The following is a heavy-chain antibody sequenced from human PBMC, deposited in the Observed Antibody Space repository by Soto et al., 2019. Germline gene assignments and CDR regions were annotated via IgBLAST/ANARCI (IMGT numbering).Heavy chain of an antibody. CDR1: GYXFTSYW. J-gene: IGHJ5*02. V-gene: IGHV5-10-1*01. CDR3: ASPENRLP. CDR2: IDPSYSYT. Sequence: EXLKICCKCSGYXFTSYWISWVRHMPGKGLECIGRIDPSYSYTKYSPSFQCHVTISADKSISTAYLQWSSLKASDTAMYYCASPENRLPWGQGTLGTVSS.